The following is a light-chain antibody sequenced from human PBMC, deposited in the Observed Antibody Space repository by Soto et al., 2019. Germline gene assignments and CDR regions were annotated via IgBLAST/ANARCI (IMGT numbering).Light chain of an antibody. V-gene: IGKV3-20*01. CDR1: QSVNNKY. CDR2: GAS. J-gene: IGKJ1*01. Sequence: TVLTQSPDTLSLSPGERATLSCRASQSVNNKYLAWYQHKPGRPPRLLVYGASSRATGIPHRFSVSGSGTDFTLTISRLEPEDFAVYCCQQYGGSPETFGQGTKVDIK. CDR3: QQYGGSPET.